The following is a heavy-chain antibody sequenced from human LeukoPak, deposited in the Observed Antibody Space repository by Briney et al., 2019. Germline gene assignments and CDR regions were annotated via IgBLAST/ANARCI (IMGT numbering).Heavy chain of an antibody. D-gene: IGHD2-15*01. CDR3: STGYSYDL. CDR1: GFTFSNAR. CDR2: IKSKPDGGTT. J-gene: IGHJ5*02. V-gene: IGHV3-15*01. Sequence: LGGSLRLSCAASGFTFSNARMSWVRQASGKGLEWVGRIKSKPDGGTTDYAVAVKGRFTISRDDSKATVFLQMNSLKTENTAVYYCSTGYSYDLWGQGTLVTVSS.